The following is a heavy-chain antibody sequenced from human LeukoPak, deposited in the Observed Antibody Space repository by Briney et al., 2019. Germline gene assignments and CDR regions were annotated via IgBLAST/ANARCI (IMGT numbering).Heavy chain of an antibody. CDR1: GYSISSGYY. V-gene: IGHV4-38-2*01. Sequence: SETLSLTCAVYGYSISSGYYWGWIRQPPGQGLEWIGTISHSGSAYYNPSLKSRVTISLDTSKNQFSLRLSSVTAADTAVYYCARHPIGTAMLSYFDYWGQGTLVTVSS. CDR3: ARHPIGTAMLSYFDY. CDR2: ISHSGSA. D-gene: IGHD5-18*01. J-gene: IGHJ4*02.